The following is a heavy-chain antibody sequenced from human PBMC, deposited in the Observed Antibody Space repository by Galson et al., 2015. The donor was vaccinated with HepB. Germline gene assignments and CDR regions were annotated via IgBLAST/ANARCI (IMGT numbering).Heavy chain of an antibody. D-gene: IGHD4-17*01. V-gene: IGHV3-7*03. J-gene: IGHJ5*02. CDR1: GFTFSNYL. CDR3: MYGHYGS. Sequence: SLRLSCAASGFTFSNYLMTWVRQAPGKGLEWVATIKPDGTDKYYVDSVKGRFTISRDNAENSLYLQMNSLKVDDTAVYYRMYGHYGSWGQGTLVTVSS. CDR2: IKPDGTDK.